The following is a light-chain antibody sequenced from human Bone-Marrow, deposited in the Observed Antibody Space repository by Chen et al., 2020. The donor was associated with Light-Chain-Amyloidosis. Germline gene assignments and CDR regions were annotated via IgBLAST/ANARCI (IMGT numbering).Light chain of an antibody. CDR3: QSADSSGTYEVI. CDR1: DLPTKY. J-gene: IGLJ2*01. CDR2: RDT. Sequence: SYELTHPPSVSVSPGQTPRITCSGDDLPTKYAYWYQQKPGQAPVLVRHRDTERPSGISERFSGSSSGTTATLTISGVQAEDEADYHCQSADSSGTYEVIFGGGTKLTVL. V-gene: IGLV3-25*03.